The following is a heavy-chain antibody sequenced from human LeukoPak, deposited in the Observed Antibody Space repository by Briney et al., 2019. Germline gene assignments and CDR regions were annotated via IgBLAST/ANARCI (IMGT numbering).Heavy chain of an antibody. V-gene: IGHV3-23*01. D-gene: IGHD3-10*01. CDR1: GFTFSTYG. CDR3: AKVSVYYGSGSQFDY. J-gene: IGHJ4*02. CDR2: ITGSGGST. Sequence: PGGSLRLSCVASGFTFSTYGMSWVRQAPGKGLEWVSAITGSGGSTYYADSVKGRFTISRDNSKNTLYLQMNSLRAEDTAVYYCAKVSVYYGSGSQFDYWGQGTLVTVSS.